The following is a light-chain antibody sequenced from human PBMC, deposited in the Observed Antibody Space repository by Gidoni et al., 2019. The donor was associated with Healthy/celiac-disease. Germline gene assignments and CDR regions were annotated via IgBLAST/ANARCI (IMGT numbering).Light chain of an antibody. CDR1: SLRSYY. J-gene: IGLJ1*01. CDR3: NSRDSSGNHHYV. Sequence: SSELPQDPAVSVALGQTVRITCQGDSLRSYYASWYQQKPGQAPVFVIYGKNNRPSGIPDRFSGSSSGNTASLTITGAQAEDEADYYCNSRDSSGNHHYVFGTGTKVTVL. CDR2: GKN. V-gene: IGLV3-19*01.